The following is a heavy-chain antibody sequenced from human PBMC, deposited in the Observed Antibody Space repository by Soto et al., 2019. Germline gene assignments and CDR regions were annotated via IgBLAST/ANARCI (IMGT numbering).Heavy chain of an antibody. D-gene: IGHD3-3*01. Sequence: GASVKFSCKASGGTFSSYAISWVRQAPGQGLEWMGGIIPIFGTANYAQKFQGRVTMTRDTSISTAYMELSRLRSDDTAVYYCARSDLWSGYYSGGLDYYYYGMDVWGQGTTVTVSS. V-gene: IGHV1-69*05. CDR1: GGTFSSYA. J-gene: IGHJ6*02. CDR3: ARSDLWSGYYSGGLDYYYYGMDV. CDR2: IIPIFGTA.